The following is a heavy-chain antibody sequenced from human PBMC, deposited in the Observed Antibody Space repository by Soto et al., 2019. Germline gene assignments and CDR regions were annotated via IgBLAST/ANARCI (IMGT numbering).Heavy chain of an antibody. V-gene: IGHV3-74*01. CDR1: RFPLRSYW. CDR3: ARGGYSSSSYYYYGMDV. D-gene: IGHD6-6*01. Sequence: PGGCLRSSCATPRFPLRSYWMHWVRPAPGKGLVWVSRINSDGSSTSYADSVKGRFTISRDNAKNTLYLQMNSLRAEDTAVYYCARGGYSSSSYYYYGMDVWGQGTTVTVSS. CDR2: INSDGSST. J-gene: IGHJ6*02.